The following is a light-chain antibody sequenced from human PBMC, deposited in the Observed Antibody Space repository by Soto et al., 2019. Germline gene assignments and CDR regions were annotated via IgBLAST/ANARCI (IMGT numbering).Light chain of an antibody. Sequence: DDKMTQSPSSLSATIRDRVTISCRSSQHISTYLNWYQQKPGKVPQLLIYAASSLQSGVPSRFSGSGSGTDFTLTISSLQPEDFATYYCQQSYRSPPTFGQGTKV. CDR3: QQSYRSPPT. CDR2: AAS. J-gene: IGKJ1*01. CDR1: QHISTY. V-gene: IGKV1-39*01.